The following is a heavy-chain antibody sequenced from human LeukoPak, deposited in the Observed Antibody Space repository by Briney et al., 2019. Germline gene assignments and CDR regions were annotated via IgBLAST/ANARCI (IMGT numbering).Heavy chain of an antibody. CDR2: IYSGGST. V-gene: IGHV3-53*01. CDR1: GFTVSSNY. J-gene: IGHJ6*03. CDR3: ARSVYCSSTSCYHDYYYYMDV. D-gene: IGHD2-2*01. Sequence: GGSLRLSCAASGFTVSSNYMSWVRQAPGKGLEWVSVIYSGGSTYYADPVKSRFTIYRDNSKNTLYLQMNSLRAEDTAVYYCARSVYCSSTSCYHDYYYYMDVWGKGTTVTVSS.